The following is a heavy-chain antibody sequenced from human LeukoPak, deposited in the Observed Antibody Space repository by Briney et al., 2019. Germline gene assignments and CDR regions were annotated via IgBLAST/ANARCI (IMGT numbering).Heavy chain of an antibody. Sequence: GGSLRLSCAASGFTFSSYSMNWVRQAPGKGLEWVSSISSSSSYIYYADSVKGRFTISRDNAKNSLYLQMNSQRAEDTAVYYCARDGGTGTTGYYFDYWGQGTLVTVSS. J-gene: IGHJ4*02. V-gene: IGHV3-21*01. D-gene: IGHD1-7*01. CDR1: GFTFSSYS. CDR3: ARDGGTGTTGYYFDY. CDR2: ISSSSSYI.